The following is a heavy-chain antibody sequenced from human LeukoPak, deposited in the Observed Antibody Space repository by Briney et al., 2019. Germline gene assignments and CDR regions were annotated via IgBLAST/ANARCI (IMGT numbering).Heavy chain of an antibody. CDR1: GFTFSSYS. Sequence: GGSLRLSCAASGFTFSSYSVNWVRQAPGKGLEWVSYISSSSSYIYYADSVKGRFTISRDNAKNSLYLQMNSLRAEDTAVYYCARDLRSGGSDYYYYYGMDVWGQGTTVTVSS. J-gene: IGHJ6*02. CDR3: ARDLRSGGSDYYYYYGMDV. V-gene: IGHV3-21*05. CDR2: ISSSSSYI. D-gene: IGHD2-15*01.